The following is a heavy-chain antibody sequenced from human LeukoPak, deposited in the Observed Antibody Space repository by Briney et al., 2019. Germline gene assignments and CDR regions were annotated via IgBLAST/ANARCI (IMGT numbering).Heavy chain of an antibody. CDR3: ARAAGHTDIDY. CDR2: INHSGST. V-gene: IGHV4-34*01. J-gene: IGHJ4*02. CDR1: GGSFSGYY. D-gene: IGHD1-14*01. Sequence: PSETLSLTCAVYGGSFSGYYWSWIRQPLGKGLEWIGEINHSGSTNYNPSLKSRVTISVDTSKNQFSLKLSSVTAADTAVYYCARAAGHTDIDYWGQGTLVTVSS.